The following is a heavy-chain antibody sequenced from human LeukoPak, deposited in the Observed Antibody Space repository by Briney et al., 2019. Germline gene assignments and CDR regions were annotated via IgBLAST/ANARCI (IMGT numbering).Heavy chain of an antibody. D-gene: IGHD4-11*01. CDR1: GGSISSYY. V-gene: IGHV4-59*01. J-gene: IGHJ6*02. Sequence: PSETLSLTCTVSGGSISSYYWSWIRQPPGKGLEWIGYIYYSGSTNYNPSLKSRVTISVDTSKNQFSLKLSSVTAADTAVYYCARVKNYSNYGYYYGMDVWGQGTTVTVSS. CDR2: IYYSGST. CDR3: ARVKNYSNYGYYYGMDV.